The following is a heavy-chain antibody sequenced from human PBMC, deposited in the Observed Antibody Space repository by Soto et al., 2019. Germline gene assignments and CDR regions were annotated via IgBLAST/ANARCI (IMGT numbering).Heavy chain of an antibody. Sequence: QVQLVQSGAEVKKPGSSVKVSCKASGGTFSSYAISWVRQAPGQGLEWMGGIIPIFGTANYAQKFQGRVTITADESTSTAYMELSSLRSEDTAVYYCARGGSDYCDSSGSPTFDYWGQGTLVNVSS. CDR1: GGTFSSYA. D-gene: IGHD3-22*01. CDR3: ARGGSDYCDSSGSPTFDY. CDR2: IIPIFGTA. V-gene: IGHV1-69*01. J-gene: IGHJ4*02.